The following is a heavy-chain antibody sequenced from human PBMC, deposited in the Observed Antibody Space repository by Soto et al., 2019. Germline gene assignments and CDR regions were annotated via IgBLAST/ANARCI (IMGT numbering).Heavy chain of an antibody. CDR3: ARNMDYYYGSGSGNGHGF. Sequence: QVKLVQSGAEVKEPGDSVRVSCEASGYTFTSYYIHWVRQAPGQGLEWMGWINPKFGDTTYAQDFQGRVAMTRDMSISTVYMEFSRLTSDDTAIYYCARNMDYYYGSGSGNGHGFWGQGSTVTVFS. D-gene: IGHD3-10*01. J-gene: IGHJ6*02. V-gene: IGHV1-2*02. CDR2: INPKFGDT. CDR1: GYTFTSYY.